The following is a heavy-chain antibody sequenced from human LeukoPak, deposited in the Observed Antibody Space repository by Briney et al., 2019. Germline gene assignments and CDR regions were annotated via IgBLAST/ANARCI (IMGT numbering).Heavy chain of an antibody. CDR1: GFTFSNAW. CDR2: MKSKTDGGAT. CDR3: TTERGSASWYEYYHDY. D-gene: IGHD6-13*01. J-gene: IGHJ4*02. Sequence: GGSLRLSCAASGFTFSNAWMSWVRQAPGKGLEWVGRMKSKTDGGATDYAAPVKGRFTISRDDSKNTLYLQMSSLKTEDTAVYYCTTERGSASWYEYYHDYWGQGTLVTVSS. V-gene: IGHV3-15*01.